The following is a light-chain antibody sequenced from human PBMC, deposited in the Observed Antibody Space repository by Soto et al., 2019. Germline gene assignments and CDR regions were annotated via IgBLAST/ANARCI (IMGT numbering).Light chain of an antibody. CDR2: EVT. CDR1: SSDVGGYNF. Sequence: QSALTQPPSASGSPGQSVSISCTGTSSDVGGYNFVSWYQQHPGKAPKLMIYEVTKRPSGVPDRFSGSKSGNTASLTVSGLQAEDEAYYYCTSYAGSNNPLGFRGGTKVTVL. V-gene: IGLV2-8*01. J-gene: IGLJ3*02. CDR3: TSYAGSNNPLG.